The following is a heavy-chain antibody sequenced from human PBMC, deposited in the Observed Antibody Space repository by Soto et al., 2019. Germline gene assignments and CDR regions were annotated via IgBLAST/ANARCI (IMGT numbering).Heavy chain of an antibody. J-gene: IGHJ6*02. Sequence: SGLTLVNPTQTLTLTCTFSGFSLSTSGMCVSWIRQPPGKALEWLALIDWDDDKYYSTSLKTRLTISKDTSKNQVVLTMTNMDPVDTATYYCARSQEYYDFWSVYYTGNRYYYYYGMDVWGQGTTVTVSS. CDR2: IDWDDDK. CDR1: GFSLSTSGMC. D-gene: IGHD3-3*01. V-gene: IGHV2-70*01. CDR3: ARSQEYYDFWSVYYTGNRYYYYYGMDV.